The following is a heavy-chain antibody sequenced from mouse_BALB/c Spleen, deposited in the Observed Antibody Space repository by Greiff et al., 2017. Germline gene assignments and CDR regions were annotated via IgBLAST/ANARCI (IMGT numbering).Heavy chain of an antibody. CDR3: ARGRGYYGSSPYYFDY. CDR2: ISSGGST. Sequence: EVKRVESGGGLVKPGGSLKLSCAASGFTFSSYAMSWVRQTPEKRLEWVASISSGGSTYYPDSVKGRFTISRDNARNILYLQMSSLRSEDTAMYYCARGRGYYGSSPYYFDYWGQGTTLTVSS. V-gene: IGHV5-6-5*01. D-gene: IGHD1-1*01. J-gene: IGHJ2*01. CDR1: GFTFSSYA.